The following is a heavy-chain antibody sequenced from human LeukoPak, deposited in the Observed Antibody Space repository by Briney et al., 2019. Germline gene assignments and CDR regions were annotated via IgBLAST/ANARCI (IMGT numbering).Heavy chain of an antibody. CDR1: RFTFSNAR. Sequence: GGSLTLSRAPSRFTFSNARMSSVRPAPGTGLEWVGRIKSKTDGGTTDYAAPVNGRFIIYRDEAINFFSLHMNSPTAEDKPDYYCTRDRRGMGVWGQGTTVTVSS. J-gene: IGHJ6*02. CDR2: IKSKTDGGTT. V-gene: IGHV3-15*01. CDR3: TRDRRGMGV.